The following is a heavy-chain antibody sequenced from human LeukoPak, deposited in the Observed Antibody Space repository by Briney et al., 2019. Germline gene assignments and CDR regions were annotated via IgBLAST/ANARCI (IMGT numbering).Heavy chain of an antibody. D-gene: IGHD4-23*01. V-gene: IGHV3-23*01. CDR3: AKVDDGGNSYIDY. CDR2: ISGSGGST. CDR1: GFTFSSYA. Sequence: GGSLRLSCAASGFTFSSYAMSWVRQAPGRGLEWVSAISGSGGSTYYADSVKGRFTISRDNSKNTLYLQMNSLRAEDTAVYYCAKVDDGGNSYIDYWGQGTLVTVSS. J-gene: IGHJ4*02.